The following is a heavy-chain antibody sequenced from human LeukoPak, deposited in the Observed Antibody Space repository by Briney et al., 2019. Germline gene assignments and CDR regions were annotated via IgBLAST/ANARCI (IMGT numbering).Heavy chain of an antibody. D-gene: IGHD6-13*01. CDR1: GGSVTSYY. Sequence: SETLSLTCTVSGGSVTSYYWSWIRQPPGKGLEWIGNIHYSGSSGSTYYNPSLKSRVTTSVDTSTNQLSLRLSSVTAADTAVYYCARVSDLAAAGTYDYWGQGTLVTVSS. V-gene: IGHV4-59*02. J-gene: IGHJ4*02. CDR3: ARVSDLAAAGTYDY. CDR2: IHYSGSSGST.